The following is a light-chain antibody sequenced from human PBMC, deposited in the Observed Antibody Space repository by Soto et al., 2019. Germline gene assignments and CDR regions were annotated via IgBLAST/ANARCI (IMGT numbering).Light chain of an antibody. V-gene: IGKV1-9*01. CDR3: QQLLSYPIT. CDR2: AAS. CDR1: QGISSY. Sequence: DIQMTQSQSSLSASVGDRVTITCRASQGISSYLAWYQQKPGKAPKLLIYAASTLQSGVPLRFSGSGSGTSFTLTISSLQPEDFATYYCQQLLSYPITFGQGTLLEIK. J-gene: IGKJ5*01.